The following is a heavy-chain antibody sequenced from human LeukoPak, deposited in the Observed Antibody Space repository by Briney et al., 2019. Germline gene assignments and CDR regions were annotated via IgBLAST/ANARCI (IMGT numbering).Heavy chain of an antibody. D-gene: IGHD1-20*01. V-gene: IGHV3-23*01. CDR3: ATLLNWNDGGDH. J-gene: IGHJ4*02. Sequence: GGSLRLSCAASGFTFSSYAMSWVRQAPGKGLEWVSAISGSGGSTYYADSVKGRFTISRDNSKNTLYLQMNSLRAEDTAVYYCATLLNWNDGGDHWGQGTLVTVSS. CDR1: GFTFSSYA. CDR2: ISGSGGST.